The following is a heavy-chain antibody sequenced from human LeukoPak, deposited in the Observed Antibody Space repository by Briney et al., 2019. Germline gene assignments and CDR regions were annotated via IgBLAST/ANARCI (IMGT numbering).Heavy chain of an antibody. Sequence: GGPVRLSRAASVFTFSSYSMNRVRQAPGKGLEWVSSNSSSSCYIYYADSVKGRFTISRHNAKNSLYLQKNSVRAEGTSGYYCAKGLLGGQGTLVTVSS. J-gene: IGHJ4*02. CDR3: AKGLL. CDR1: VFTFSSYS. V-gene: IGHV3-21*01. CDR2: NSSSSCYI.